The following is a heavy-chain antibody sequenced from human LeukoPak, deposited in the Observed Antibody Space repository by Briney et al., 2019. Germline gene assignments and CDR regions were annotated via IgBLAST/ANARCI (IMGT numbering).Heavy chain of an antibody. D-gene: IGHD1-26*01. Sequence: PGGSLRLSCAASGFTFSGSAIHWVRQASGKGLEWAGRIRSKSNSYATVYAASVRGRFTISREDSYNTAYLQMNSLKTEDTAVYYCSTMYSGQPFDYWGQGTLVTVSS. CDR1: GFTFSGSA. V-gene: IGHV3-73*01. CDR3: STMYSGQPFDY. J-gene: IGHJ4*02. CDR2: IRSKSNSYAT.